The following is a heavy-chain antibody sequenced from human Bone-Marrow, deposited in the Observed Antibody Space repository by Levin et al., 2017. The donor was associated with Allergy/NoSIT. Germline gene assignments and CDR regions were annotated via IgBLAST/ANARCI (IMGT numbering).Heavy chain of an antibody. J-gene: IGHJ4*02. CDR3: ARDSNYGIDY. Sequence: GESLKISCKASGYTFTSYDINWVRQATGQGLEWMGWMNPNSGNTGYAQKFQGRVTMTRNTSINTAYLELSSLKSEDTAVFFCARDSNYGIDYWGQGTLVTVSS. CDR1: GYTFTSYD. D-gene: IGHD4-11*01. CDR2: MNPNSGNT. V-gene: IGHV1-8*01.